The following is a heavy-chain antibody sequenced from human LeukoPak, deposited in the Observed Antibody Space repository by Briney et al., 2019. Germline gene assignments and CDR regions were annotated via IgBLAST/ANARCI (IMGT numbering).Heavy chain of an antibody. CDR3: AKVSLNMVNDAFDI. D-gene: IGHD4/OR15-4a*01. Sequence: PGGSLRLSCAASGFTFNSYGMHWVRQAPGKGLEGVAFIRYDGSNKYYADSVKGRFTISRDNSKNTLYLQMNSLRADDTSVYYCAKVSLNMVNDAFDIWGQGTMVTVSS. V-gene: IGHV3-30*02. J-gene: IGHJ3*02. CDR2: IRYDGSNK. CDR1: GFTFNSYG.